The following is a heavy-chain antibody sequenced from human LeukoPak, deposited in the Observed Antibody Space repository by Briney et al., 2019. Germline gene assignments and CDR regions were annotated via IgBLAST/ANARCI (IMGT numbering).Heavy chain of an antibody. CDR3: AELGITMIGGV. CDR2: ISRSGSTI. J-gene: IGHJ6*04. V-gene: IGHV3-48*03. Sequence: PGGSLRLSCAASGFTFSSYEVNSVRQARGKGLEWVAYISRSGSTIYYADSVKGRYPISRDNAKNSLYLQMNSMRGEDTAVYYCAELGITMIGGVWGKGTTVTISS. CDR1: GFTFSSYE. D-gene: IGHD3-10*02.